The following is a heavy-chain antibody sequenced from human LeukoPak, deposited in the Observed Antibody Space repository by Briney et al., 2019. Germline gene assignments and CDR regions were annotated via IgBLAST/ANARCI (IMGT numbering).Heavy chain of an antibody. D-gene: IGHD1-1*01. V-gene: IGHV3-21*01. CDR3: ARDQKLLEAFDI. J-gene: IGHJ3*02. Sequence: PGGSLRLFCAASGFTFSSYSMNWVRQAPGKGLEWVSSISSSSSYIYYADSVKGRFTISRDNAKNSLYLQMNSLRAEDTAVYYCARDQKLLEAFDIWGQGTMVTVSS. CDR1: GFTFSSYS. CDR2: ISSSSSYI.